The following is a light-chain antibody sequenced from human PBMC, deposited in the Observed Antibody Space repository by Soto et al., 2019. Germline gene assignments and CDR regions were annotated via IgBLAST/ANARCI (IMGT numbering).Light chain of an antibody. CDR2: VVS. CDR1: SSVVGGYNY. Sequence: PALTLPWSVTWFHRESVTISSIGNSSVVGGYNYVSWHQQHPGKAPKVLISVVSNRPSGVSNRFSGSKSGNTASLTISGLQAEDEADYYCSSYRSGGTFVFGSGTKVTVL. CDR3: SSYRSGGTFV. J-gene: IGLJ1*01. V-gene: IGLV2-14*01.